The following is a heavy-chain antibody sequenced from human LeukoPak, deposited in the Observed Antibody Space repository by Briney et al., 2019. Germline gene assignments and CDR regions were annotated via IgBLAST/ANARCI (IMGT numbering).Heavy chain of an antibody. CDR3: ARIHSSGWYTPTFDY. D-gene: IGHD6-19*01. V-gene: IGHV3-48*02. J-gene: IGHJ4*02. CDR1: GFTFSTDS. Sequence: PGGSLRLSCAASGFTFSTDSMNWVRQAPGKGLEWVSYISSSSSTIYYADFVKGRFTISRDSAKNSLFLQMNSLRDDDTAVYYCARIHSSGWYTPTFDYWGQGTLVTVSS. CDR2: ISSSSSTI.